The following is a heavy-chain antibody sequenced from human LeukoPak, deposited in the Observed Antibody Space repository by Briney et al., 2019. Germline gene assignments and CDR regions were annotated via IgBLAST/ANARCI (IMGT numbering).Heavy chain of an antibody. CDR3: ARRRDFGDYTFDY. D-gene: IGHD4-17*01. V-gene: IGHV3-30*02. CDR1: GFTFSSYG. CDR2: IRYDGSNK. J-gene: IGHJ4*01. Sequence: GGSLRLSCAASGFTFSSYGMHWVRQAPGKGLEWVAFIRYDGSNKYYADSVKGRFTISRDNSKNTLYLQMNSLKTEDTAVYYCARRRDFGDYTFDYWGQGIRVVVSS.